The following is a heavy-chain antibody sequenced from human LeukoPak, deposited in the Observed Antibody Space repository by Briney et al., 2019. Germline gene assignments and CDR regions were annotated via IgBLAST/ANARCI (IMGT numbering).Heavy chain of an antibody. D-gene: IGHD3-22*01. CDR3: AKPPLSDYYDSSGYYYFDY. J-gene: IGHJ4*02. CDR2: ISDSGGRT. CDR1: GFPFSSYA. Sequence: GGSLRLSCAASGFPFSSYAMSWVRQAPGKGLEWVSVISDSGGRTYSAASVKGRFTISRDNSKNTLYLQMNSLRAEDTAVYYCAKPPLSDYYDSSGYYYFDYWGQGTLVTVSS. V-gene: IGHV3-23*01.